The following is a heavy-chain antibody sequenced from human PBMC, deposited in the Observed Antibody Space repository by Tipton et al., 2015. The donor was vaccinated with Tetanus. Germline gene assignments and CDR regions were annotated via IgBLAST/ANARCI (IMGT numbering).Heavy chain of an antibody. CDR1: GGSFSGYY. Sequence: TLSLTCAVYGGSFSGYYWSWIRQPPGKGLEWIGEINHSGSTNYTPSLKSRVTISVDTSKNQFYLKLSSVTAADTAVYYCAREKRWLQRPDYFDYWGQGTLVTVSS. V-gene: IGHV4-34*01. CDR2: INHSGST. CDR3: AREKRWLQRPDYFDY. D-gene: IGHD5-24*01. J-gene: IGHJ4*02.